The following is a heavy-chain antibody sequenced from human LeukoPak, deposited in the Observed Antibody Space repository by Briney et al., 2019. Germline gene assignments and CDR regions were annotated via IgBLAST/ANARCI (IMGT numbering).Heavy chain of an antibody. D-gene: IGHD6-13*01. CDR3: ARSIGSSWTYNWFDP. Sequence: GEPLKISCKGSGYSFTSYWIGWVRQMPGKGLEWMGIIYPGDSDTRYSPSFQGQVTISADKSISTAYLQWSSLKASDTAMYYCARSIGSSWTYNWFDPWGQGTLVTVSS. CDR2: IYPGDSDT. J-gene: IGHJ5*02. CDR1: GYSFTSYW. V-gene: IGHV5-51*01.